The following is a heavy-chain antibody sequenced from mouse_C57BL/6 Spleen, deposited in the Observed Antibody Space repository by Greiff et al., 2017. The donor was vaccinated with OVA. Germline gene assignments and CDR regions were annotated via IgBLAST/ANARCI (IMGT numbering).Heavy chain of an antibody. V-gene: IGHV1-81*01. D-gene: IGHD3-2*02. CDR1: GYTFTSYG. CDR3: ARRAAQGGAMDY. CDR2: IYPRSGNT. J-gene: IGHJ4*01. Sequence: LQESGAELARPGASVKLSCKASGYTFTSYGISWVKQRTGQGLEWIGEIYPRSGNTYYNEKFKGKATLTADKSSSTAYMELRSLTSEDSAVYFCARRAAQGGAMDYWGQGTSVTVSS.